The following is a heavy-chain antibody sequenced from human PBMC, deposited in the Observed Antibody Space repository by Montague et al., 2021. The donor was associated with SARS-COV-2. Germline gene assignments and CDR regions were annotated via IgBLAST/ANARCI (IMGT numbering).Heavy chain of an antibody. J-gene: IGHJ4*02. CDR1: GFPFSGHA. CDR2: ISSSGSDI. Sequence: RLSCAASGFPFSGHAMSRVRQAPGKGLEWVSSISSSGSDIHYADSVKGRFTISRDNARNSLYLQMNSLTAEDTAVYYCAAHGDYWGQGILVTVSS. D-gene: IGHD1-26*01. V-gene: IGHV3-21*01. CDR3: AAHGDY.